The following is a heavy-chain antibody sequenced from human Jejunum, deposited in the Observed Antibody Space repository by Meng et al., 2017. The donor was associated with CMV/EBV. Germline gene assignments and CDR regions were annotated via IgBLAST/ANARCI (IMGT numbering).Heavy chain of an antibody. V-gene: IGHV1-3*01. CDR1: YA. D-gene: IGHD1-14*01. CDR2: INAGNGDT. J-gene: IGHJ4*02. CDR3: AREKRRQIGTIQSGKFDY. Sequence: YAMNWVRQAHGQRLEGMGRINAGNGDTKYSQKFQGRVSMIRDTSARMVYMELSSLRYEDTAVDYCAREKRRQIGTIQSGKFDYWGQGTLVTVSS.